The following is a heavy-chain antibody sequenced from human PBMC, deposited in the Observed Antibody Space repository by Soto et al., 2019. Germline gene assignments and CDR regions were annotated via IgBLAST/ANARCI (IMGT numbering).Heavy chain of an antibody. CDR2: IYYSGST. CDR1: GGSISSYY. D-gene: IGHD1-26*01. J-gene: IGHJ4*02. CDR3: ARDRSEELPSY. V-gene: IGHV4-59*01. Sequence: SETLSLTCTVSGGSISSYYWSWIRQPPGKGLEWIGYIYYSGSTNYNPSLKSRVTISVDTSKNQFSLKLSSVTAADTAVYYCARDRSEELPSYWGQGTLVTVSS.